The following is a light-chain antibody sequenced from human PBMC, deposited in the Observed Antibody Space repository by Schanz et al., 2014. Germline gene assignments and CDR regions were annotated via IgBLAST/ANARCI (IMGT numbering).Light chain of an antibody. CDR3: SSYRSSNTVV. V-gene: IGLV2-8*01. J-gene: IGLJ2*01. Sequence: QSALTQPPSASGSPGQSVAISCTGTSSDVGGNNHVSWYQQHPGKAPKLLIYEVSKRPSGVPDRFSGSKSGNTASLTVSGLQAEDEADYYCSSYRSSNTVVFGGGTKVTVL. CDR2: EVS. CDR1: SSDVGGNNH.